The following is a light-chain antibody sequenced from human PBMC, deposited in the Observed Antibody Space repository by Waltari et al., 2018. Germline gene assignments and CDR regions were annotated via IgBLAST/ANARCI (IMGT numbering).Light chain of an antibody. CDR1: QSLLHSNGYNY. V-gene: IGKV2-28*01. J-gene: IGKJ1*01. CDR3: MQALQTPWT. Sequence: DIVMTQSPLSLPVTPGEPASLSCRSSQSLLHSNGYNYLDWYLQKPGQSPQLLIYWGSTRASGVPDRFSGRGSGTDFTLKISRVEAEDVGVYYCMQALQTPWTFGQGTKVEIK. CDR2: WGS.